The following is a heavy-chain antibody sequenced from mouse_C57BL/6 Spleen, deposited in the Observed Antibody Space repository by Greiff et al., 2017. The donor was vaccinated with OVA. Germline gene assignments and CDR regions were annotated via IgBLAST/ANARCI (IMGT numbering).Heavy chain of an antibody. V-gene: IGHV1-50*01. Sequence: QVQLQQPGAELVKPGASVKLSCKASGYTFTSYWMQWVKQRPGQGLEWIGEIDPSDSYPNYNQKFKGKATLTVDTSSSTAYMQLSSLTSEDSAVYYCARWSYYGYAMDYWGQGTSVTVSS. CDR2: IDPSDSYP. D-gene: IGHD1-1*01. J-gene: IGHJ4*01. CDR3: ARWSYYGYAMDY. CDR1: GYTFTSYW.